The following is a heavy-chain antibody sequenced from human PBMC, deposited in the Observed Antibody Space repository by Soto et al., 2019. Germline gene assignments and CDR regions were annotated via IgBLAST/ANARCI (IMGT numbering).Heavy chain of an antibody. D-gene: IGHD4-17*01. CDR1: GGTFSSYA. Sequence: ASVKVSCKASGGTFSSYAISWVRQAPGQGLEWMGRIIPILGIANYAQKFQGRVTITADKSTSTAYMELSSLRSEDTAVYYCARPYYGDNWFDPWGQGTLVTVSS. J-gene: IGHJ5*02. CDR3: ARPYYGDNWFDP. V-gene: IGHV1-69*04. CDR2: IIPILGIA.